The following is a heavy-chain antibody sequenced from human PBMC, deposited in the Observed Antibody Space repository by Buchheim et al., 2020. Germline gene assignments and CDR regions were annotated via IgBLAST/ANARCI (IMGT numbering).Heavy chain of an antibody. CDR2: ISSSSSTI. V-gene: IGHV3-48*02. J-gene: IGHJ6*03. D-gene: IGHD3-3*01. CDR1: GFTFSSYS. CDR3: ARTNYDFWSGYYHRAYYYYYMDV. Sequence: EVQLLESGGGLVQPGGSLRLSCAASGFTFSSYSMNWVRQAPGKGLEWVSYISSSSSTIYYADSVKGRFTISRDNAKNSLYLQMNSLRDEDTAVYYCARTNYDFWSGYYHRAYYYYYMDVWGKGTT.